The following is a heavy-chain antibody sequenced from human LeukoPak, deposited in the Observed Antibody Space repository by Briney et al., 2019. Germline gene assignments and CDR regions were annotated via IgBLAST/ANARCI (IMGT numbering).Heavy chain of an antibody. J-gene: IGHJ6*03. CDR3: ARSVVAEYYYYYYYMDV. D-gene: IGHD2-15*01. Sequence: SETLSLTCSVSGGSISLSYYYWGWIRQPPGKALEWIGSVYYSGTTSYNPSLKSRVTISVDMSKNQFSLKLSSVTAADTAVYYCARSVVAEYYYYYYYMDVWGKGTTVTVSS. CDR1: GGSISLSYYY. V-gene: IGHV4-39*07. CDR2: VYYSGTT.